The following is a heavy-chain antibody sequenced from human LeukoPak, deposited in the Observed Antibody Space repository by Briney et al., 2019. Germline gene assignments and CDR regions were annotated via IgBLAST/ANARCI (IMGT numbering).Heavy chain of an antibody. J-gene: IGHJ6*04. CDR3: ARDPGGYSSGGELDV. Sequence: GGSLRLSCAASGFTFSGYTMNWVRRAPGKGLEWVSSISSSSSYIYYADSVKGRFTISRDNAKNSLYLQMNSLRAEDMAVYYCARDPGGYSSGGELDVWGKGTTVTVSS. CDR1: GFTFSGYT. V-gene: IGHV3-21*01. D-gene: IGHD6-19*01. CDR2: ISSSSSYI.